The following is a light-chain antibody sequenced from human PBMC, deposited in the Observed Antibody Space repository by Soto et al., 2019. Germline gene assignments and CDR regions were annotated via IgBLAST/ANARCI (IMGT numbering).Light chain of an antibody. CDR2: GAS. J-gene: IGKJ2*01. CDR1: QSVSSN. Sequence: EIVMTQSPATLSVSPGERATLSCRASQSVSSNLAWYQQKPGQAPRLLIYGASTRATGIPARFSGSGSGTEFTLTISSVQSEDFAVYYGQQYNNWPPYTFGEGTKLEIK. CDR3: QQYNNWPPYT. V-gene: IGKV3-15*01.